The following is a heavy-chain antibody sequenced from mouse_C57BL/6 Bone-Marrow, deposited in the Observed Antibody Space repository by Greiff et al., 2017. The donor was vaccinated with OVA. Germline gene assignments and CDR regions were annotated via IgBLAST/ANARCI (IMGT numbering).Heavy chain of an antibody. Sequence: VQLQQPGAELVKPGASVKLSCKASGYTFTSYWMHWVKQRPGQGLEWIGMIHPNSGSTNYNEKFKSKATLTVDKSSSTAYMQLSSLTSEDSAVYYCARGAFYYGSSFDYWGQGTTLTVSS. CDR2: IHPNSGST. J-gene: IGHJ2*01. V-gene: IGHV1-64*01. CDR1: GYTFTSYW. CDR3: ARGAFYYGSSFDY. D-gene: IGHD1-1*01.